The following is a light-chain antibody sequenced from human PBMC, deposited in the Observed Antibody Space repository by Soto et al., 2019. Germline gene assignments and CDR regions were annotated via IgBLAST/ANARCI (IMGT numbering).Light chain of an antibody. Sequence: DIQMTQSPSTLSASVGDRVTITCRASHSINSWLAWYQQKPGKAPKLLIYKASNLQSGVPSRFSGSGSGTEFTLTISSLQPDDFATYYCQQYNSFWTFGQGTEVEIK. V-gene: IGKV1-5*03. CDR2: KAS. J-gene: IGKJ1*01. CDR3: QQYNSFWT. CDR1: HSINSW.